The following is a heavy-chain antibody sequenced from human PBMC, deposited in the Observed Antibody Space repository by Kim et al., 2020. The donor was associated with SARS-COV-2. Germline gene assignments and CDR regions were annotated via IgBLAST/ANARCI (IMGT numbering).Heavy chain of an antibody. J-gene: IGHJ4*01. CDR2: IYTSGST. D-gene: IGHD3-22*01. V-gene: IGHV4-4*07. CDR3: ARESYYYDSSGYPFDY. Sequence: SETLSLTCTVSGGSISSYYWSWIRQPAGKGLEWIGRIYTSGSTNYNPSLKSRVTMSVDTSKNQFSLKLSSVTAADTAVYYCARESYYYDSSGYPFDYWGQGTLVTVSS. CDR1: GGSISSYY.